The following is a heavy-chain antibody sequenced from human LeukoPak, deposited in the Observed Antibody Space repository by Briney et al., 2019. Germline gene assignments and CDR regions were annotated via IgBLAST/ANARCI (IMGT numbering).Heavy chain of an antibody. J-gene: IGHJ4*02. D-gene: IGHD4-23*01. CDR1: GGSMRSVGYH. V-gene: IGHV4-31*03. Sequence: SETLSLTCTVSGGSMRSVGYHWSWIRQLPGKGLEWIGYIYYSGSTYYNPSLKSRVTISLDASKNQFSLKLSSVTAADTAVYYCASTVVFPGGKGDYFDYWGQGTLVTVSS. CDR3: ASTVVFPGGKGDYFDY. CDR2: IYYSGST.